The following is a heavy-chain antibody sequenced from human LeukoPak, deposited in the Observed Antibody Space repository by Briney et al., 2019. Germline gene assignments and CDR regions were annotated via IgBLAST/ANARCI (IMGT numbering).Heavy chain of an antibody. V-gene: IGHV1-69*13. J-gene: IGHJ3*02. CDR3: ARGTSFGVVPGASDI. CDR1: GGTFSSYA. Sequence: SVKVSCKASGGTFSSYAISWVRQAPGQGLEWMGGIIPIFGTANYAQKFQGRVTITADESTSTAYMELSSLRSEDTAVYYCARGTSFGVVPGASDIWGQGTMVTVSS. CDR2: IIPIFGTA. D-gene: IGHD3-3*01.